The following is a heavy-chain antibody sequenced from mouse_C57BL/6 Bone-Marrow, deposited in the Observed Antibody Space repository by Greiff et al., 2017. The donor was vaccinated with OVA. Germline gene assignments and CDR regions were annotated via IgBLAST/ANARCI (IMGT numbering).Heavy chain of an antibody. J-gene: IGHJ3*01. V-gene: IGHV5-9*01. Sequence: EVKVEESGGGLVKPGGSLKLSCAASGFTFSSYTMSWVRQTPEKRLEWVATISGGGGNTYYPDSVKGRFTISRDNAKNTLYLQMSSLRSEDTALYYCARHTHYYGSSYLAWFAYWGQGTLVTVSA. CDR3: ARHTHYYGSSYLAWFAY. D-gene: IGHD1-1*01. CDR2: ISGGGGNT. CDR1: GFTFSSYT.